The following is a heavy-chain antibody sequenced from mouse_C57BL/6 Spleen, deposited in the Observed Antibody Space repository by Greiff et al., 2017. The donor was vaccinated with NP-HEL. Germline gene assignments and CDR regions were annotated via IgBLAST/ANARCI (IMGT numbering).Heavy chain of an antibody. D-gene: IGHD1-1*01. Sequence: VQLQQPGTELVKPGASVKLSCKASGYTFTSYWMHWVKQRPGQGLEWIGNINPSNGGTNYNEKFKSKATLTVDKSSSTAYMQLSSLTSEDSAVYYCARGFITTVVAHYYAMDYWGQGTSVTVSS. CDR3: ARGFITTVVAHYYAMDY. V-gene: IGHV1-53*01. J-gene: IGHJ4*01. CDR1: GYTFTSYW. CDR2: INPSNGGT.